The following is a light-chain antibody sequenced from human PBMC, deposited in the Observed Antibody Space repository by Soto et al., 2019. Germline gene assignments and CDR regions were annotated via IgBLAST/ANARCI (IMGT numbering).Light chain of an antibody. Sequence: QPVLTQPPSASGTPGQRVTISCSGSSSNIGSNYVYWYQQLPGTAPKLLIYSNNQRPSGVPDRFSGSKSGTSASLAISGLRSEDEADYYCAAWDDSLRAVFGTGTKVTVL. CDR3: AAWDDSLRAV. CDR2: SNN. V-gene: IGLV1-47*02. J-gene: IGLJ1*01. CDR1: SSNIGSNY.